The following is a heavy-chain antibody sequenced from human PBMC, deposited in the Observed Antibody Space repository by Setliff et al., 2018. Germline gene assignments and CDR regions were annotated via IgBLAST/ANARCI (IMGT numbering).Heavy chain of an antibody. D-gene: IGHD6-19*01. CDR3: VRTDYSDGRYSMDV. CDR1: GGSISSGSYY. Sequence: SETLSLTCTVSGGSISSGSYYWSWIRQPAGKGLEWIGHIYTSGSTNYNPSLKSRVTISVDTSKNQFSLKLSSVTAADTAVYYCVRTDYSDGRYSMDVWGKGTTVTVSS. CDR2: IYTSGST. J-gene: IGHJ6*03. V-gene: IGHV4-61*09.